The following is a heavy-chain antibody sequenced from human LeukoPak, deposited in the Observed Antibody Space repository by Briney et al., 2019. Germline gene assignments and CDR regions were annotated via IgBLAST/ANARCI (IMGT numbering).Heavy chain of an antibody. D-gene: IGHD3-22*01. Sequence: ASVKVSCKVSGYTLTELSMHWVRQAPGKGLEWMGGFDPEDGETIYAQKFQGRVTMTEDTSTDTAYMELSSLRSEDTAVYYCETRWYYDSSGYPHDAFDIWGQGTMATVSS. CDR2: FDPEDGET. V-gene: IGHV1-24*01. J-gene: IGHJ3*02. CDR1: GYTLTELS. CDR3: ETRWYYDSSGYPHDAFDI.